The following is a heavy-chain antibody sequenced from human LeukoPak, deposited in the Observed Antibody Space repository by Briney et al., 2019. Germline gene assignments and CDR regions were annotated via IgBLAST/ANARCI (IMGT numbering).Heavy chain of an antibody. D-gene: IGHD2-15*01. CDR3: AKQLGYCSDGSCYFPY. CDR2: ISGSDSST. J-gene: IGHJ4*02. Sequence: GGSLRLSCAASGFTFSSYAMSWVRQAPGKGLEWVSTISGSDSSTYYADSVKGRFSISRDNSKSTLCLQMNSLRAEDTAVYYCAKQLGYCSDGSCYFPYWGQGTLVTVSS. CDR1: GFTFSSYA. V-gene: IGHV3-23*01.